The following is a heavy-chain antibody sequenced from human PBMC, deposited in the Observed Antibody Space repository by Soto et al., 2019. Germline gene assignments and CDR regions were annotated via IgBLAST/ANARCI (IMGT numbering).Heavy chain of an antibody. CDR3: XXXXXXSYVYYXYXXDX. Sequence: QVQLVQSGAEVKKPGSSVKVSCKASGGTFSSYAISWVRQAPGQGLEWMGGIIPIFGTANYAQKFQGRVXIXAXESTSTAYMELSSLXSXXXXXXXXXXXXXXSYVYYXYXXDXW. V-gene: IGHV1-69*01. D-gene: IGHD3-16*01. J-gene: IGHJ6*01. CDR1: GGTFSSYA. CDR2: IIPIFGTA.